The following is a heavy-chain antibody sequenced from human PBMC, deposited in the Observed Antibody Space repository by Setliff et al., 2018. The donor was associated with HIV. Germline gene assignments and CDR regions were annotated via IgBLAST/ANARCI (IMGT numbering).Heavy chain of an antibody. CDR3: APVRDGYNYFFDY. Sequence: GGSLRLSCAASGFTFSSYAMTWVRQAPGKGLEWVSSISRSGSDTFYSDSVKGRFTISRENAKNSLYLQMNSLRAEDTAVYFCAPVRDGYNYFFDYWGQGTLVTVSS. D-gene: IGHD5-12*01. CDR1: GFTFSSYA. V-gene: IGHV3-23*05. J-gene: IGHJ4*02. CDR2: ISRSGSDT.